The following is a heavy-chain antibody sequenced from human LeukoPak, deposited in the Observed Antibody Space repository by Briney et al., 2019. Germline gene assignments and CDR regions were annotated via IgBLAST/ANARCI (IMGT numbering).Heavy chain of an antibody. Sequence: AGGSLRLSCAASGFTVSSNSMSWVRQAPGKGLEWVSVIYSAGNTDYADSVKGRFTISRDNSKNTVYLQMNSLRAEDTAVYYCAREGVWDGFDIWGQGTMVTVSS. CDR1: GFTVSSNS. J-gene: IGHJ3*02. V-gene: IGHV3-53*01. CDR3: AREGVWDGFDI. D-gene: IGHD3-16*01. CDR2: IYSAGNT.